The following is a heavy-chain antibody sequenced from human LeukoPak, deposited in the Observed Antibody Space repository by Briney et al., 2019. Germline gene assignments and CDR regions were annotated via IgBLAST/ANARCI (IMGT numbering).Heavy chain of an antibody. CDR1: GYTLTELS. J-gene: IGHJ5*02. CDR2: FEPEDGET. D-gene: IGHD6-19*01. CDR3: ARAPIAVAGWFDP. V-gene: IGHV1-24*01. Sequence: ASVKVSCKVSGYTLTELSMHWVRQAPGKGLEWMGGFEPEDGETIYAQKCQGRVTMTEDTSTDTAYMELSSLRSEDTAVYYCARAPIAVAGWFDPWGQGNLVTVSS.